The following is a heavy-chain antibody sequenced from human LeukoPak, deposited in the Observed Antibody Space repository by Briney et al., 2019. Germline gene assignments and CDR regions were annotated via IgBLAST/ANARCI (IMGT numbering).Heavy chain of an antibody. D-gene: IGHD3-16*02. Sequence: SETLSLTCTVSGGSISSYYWSWIRQPPGKGLEWIGYIYYSGSTNYNPSLKSRVTISVDTSKNQFSLKLSSVTAADTAVYYCARYVWGSYPTFEDYWGQGALVTVSS. CDR1: GGSISSYY. J-gene: IGHJ4*02. V-gene: IGHV4-59*01. CDR3: ARYVWGSYPTFEDY. CDR2: IYYSGST.